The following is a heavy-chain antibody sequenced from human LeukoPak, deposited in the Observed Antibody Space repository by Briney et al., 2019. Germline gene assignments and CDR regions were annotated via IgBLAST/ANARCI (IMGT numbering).Heavy chain of an antibody. Sequence: GESLKISCKGSGYSFTYYWSGWVRQMPGKGLEWMGIIYPGDSDTRYRPSFQGQVTISVDKSISTAYLQWSSLKASDTAMYSCARQDGNSKYYFDYWGQGTLVTVSS. J-gene: IGHJ4*02. V-gene: IGHV5-51*01. CDR1: GYSFTYYW. D-gene: IGHD1-1*01. CDR2: IYPGDSDT. CDR3: ARQDGNSKYYFDY.